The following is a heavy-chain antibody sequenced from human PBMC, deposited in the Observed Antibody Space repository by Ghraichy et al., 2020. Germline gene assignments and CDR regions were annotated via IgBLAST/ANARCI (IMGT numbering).Heavy chain of an antibody. CDR1: GYTFTGYY. D-gene: IGHD6-19*01. CDR2: INPNSGGT. V-gene: IGHV1-2*02. J-gene: IGHJ5*02. Sequence: ASVKVSCKASGYTFTGYYMHWVRQAPGQGLEWMGWINPNSGGTNYAQKFQGRVTMTRDTSISTAYMELSRLRSDDTAVYYCAREASSGWSVFDPWGQGTLVTVSS. CDR3: AREASSGWSVFDP.